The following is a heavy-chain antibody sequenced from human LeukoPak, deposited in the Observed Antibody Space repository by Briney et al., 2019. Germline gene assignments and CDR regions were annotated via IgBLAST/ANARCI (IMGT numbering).Heavy chain of an antibody. CDR1: GFSVRYAR. D-gene: IGHD4-23*01. Sequence: GGSLRLSCAASGFSVRYARMNWTRQAPGKGLEWIGRFTSKSDGGTTDYTAPVKGRFTISSDDSRNTLYLQINSLKTEDTAVYYCTGNNFDYWGQGTLVTVSS. V-gene: IGHV3-15*01. CDR3: TGNNFDY. CDR2: FTSKSDGGTT. J-gene: IGHJ4*02.